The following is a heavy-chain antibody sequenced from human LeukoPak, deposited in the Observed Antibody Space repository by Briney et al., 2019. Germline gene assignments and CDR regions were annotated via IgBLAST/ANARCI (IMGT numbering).Heavy chain of an antibody. CDR2: IFYSGSM. CDR1: GGSISSSIYY. CDR3: ARQTTVISFDY. J-gene: IGHJ4*02. D-gene: IGHD4-17*01. Sequence: SETLSLTCTVSGGSISSSIYYWTWIRQPPGKGLEWMGYIFYSGSMYYNPSLKSRLTISVDTSKNQFSLKLRSVTAADTAVYYCARQTTVISFDYWGQGALVTVSS. V-gene: IGHV4-30-4*01.